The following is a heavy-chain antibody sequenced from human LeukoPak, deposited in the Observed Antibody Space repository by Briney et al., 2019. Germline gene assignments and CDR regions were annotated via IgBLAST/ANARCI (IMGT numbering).Heavy chain of an antibody. CDR2: ISGSGGST. D-gene: IGHD1-26*01. J-gene: IGHJ4*02. CDR1: GFTFSSYS. CDR3: AKLDSPSLSGSYYPDY. Sequence: GGSLRLSCAASGFTFSSYSMNWVRQAPGKGLEWVSGISGSGGSTYYADSVKGRFTISRDNSKNTLYLQMNSLRAEDTTVYYCAKLDSPSLSGSYYPDYWGQGTLVTVSS. V-gene: IGHV3-23*01.